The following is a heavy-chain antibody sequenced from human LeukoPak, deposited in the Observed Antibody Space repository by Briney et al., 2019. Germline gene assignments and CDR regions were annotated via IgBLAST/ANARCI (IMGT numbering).Heavy chain of an antibody. J-gene: IGHJ4*02. V-gene: IGHV3-30-3*01. D-gene: IGHD6-19*01. Sequence: PGGSLRLSCAASGFTFSSYAMHWVRQAPGKGLEWVAVISYDGSNKYYADSVKGRFTISRDNSKNTLYLQMNSLRAVDTAVYYCARAKSSGWPALDYWGQGTLVTVSS. CDR3: ARAKSSGWPALDY. CDR2: ISYDGSNK. CDR1: GFTFSSYA.